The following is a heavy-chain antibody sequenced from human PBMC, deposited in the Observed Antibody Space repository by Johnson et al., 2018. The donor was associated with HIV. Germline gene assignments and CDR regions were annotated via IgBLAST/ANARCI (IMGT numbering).Heavy chain of an antibody. CDR2: ISYDGSNK. J-gene: IGHJ3*02. CDR1: GFTFSSYA. D-gene: IGHD1-26*01. CDR3: AGVPPWALGATGWLDAFDI. Sequence: QVQLVESGGGVVQPGRSLRLSCAASGFTFSSYAMHWVRQAPGKGLEWVAVISYDGSNKYYADSVKGRFTISRDNSKNTLYLQMNSLRAEDTAVYYCAGVPPWALGATGWLDAFDIWGQGTMVTVSS. V-gene: IGHV3-30*04.